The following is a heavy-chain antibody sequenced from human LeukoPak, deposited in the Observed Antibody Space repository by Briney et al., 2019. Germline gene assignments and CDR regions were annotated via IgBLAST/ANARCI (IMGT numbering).Heavy chain of an antibody. D-gene: IGHD6-19*01. CDR2: ISYDGANK. V-gene: IGHV3-30-3*01. CDR1: GFSYSTYA. Sequence: GGSLRLSCAASGFSYSTYAMHWVRQAPGKGLEWVAVISYDGANKYYADSVKGRFTISRDNSKNTLYLRMNSLRAEDTAVYYCARNEYSSTNWFDPWGQGTLVTVSS. CDR3: ARNEYSSTNWFDP. J-gene: IGHJ5*02.